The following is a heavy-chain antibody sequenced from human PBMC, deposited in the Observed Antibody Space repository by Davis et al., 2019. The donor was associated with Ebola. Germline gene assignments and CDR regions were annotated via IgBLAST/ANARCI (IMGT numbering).Heavy chain of an antibody. CDR2: IQYDGGSK. CDR1: GLIFSNCD. V-gene: IGHV3-30*02. CDR3: AKGGGDYGDTQYYFDY. J-gene: IGHJ4*02. Sequence: GGSLRLSCAPSGLIFSNCDMHWVRQTPGKGLEWVAFIQYDGGSKYYADSVKGRFTISRDSSKNTLYLQMNSLRGDDTAVYYCAKGGGDYGDTQYYFDYWGQGTLVTVSS. D-gene: IGHD4-17*01.